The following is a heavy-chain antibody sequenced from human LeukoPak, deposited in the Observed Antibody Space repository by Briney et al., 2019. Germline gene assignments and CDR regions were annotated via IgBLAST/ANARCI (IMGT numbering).Heavy chain of an antibody. V-gene: IGHV4-59*01. CDR3: ARDWSSIAARPRAFDI. D-gene: IGHD6-6*01. CDR2: IYYSGST. J-gene: IGHJ3*02. Sequence: SETLSLTCTVSGGSISSYYWSWIRQPPGKGLEWIGYIYYSGSTNYNPSLKSRVTISVDTSKNQFSLKLSSVTAADTAVYYCARDWSSIAARPRAFDIWGQGTMVTVSS. CDR1: GGSISSYY.